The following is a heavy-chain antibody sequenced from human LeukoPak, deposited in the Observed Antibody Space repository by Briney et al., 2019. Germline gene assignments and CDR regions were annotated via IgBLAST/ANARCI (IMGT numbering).Heavy chain of an antibody. J-gene: IGHJ4*02. D-gene: IGHD2-21*02. Sequence: EPGPALVKRTQTLTLTCTFSGFSLSTSGLRVSWIRQPPGKALEWLARIDWHDDKFYSTSLKTRLTISKDTSKNQVVLTMTNMDPVDTATYYCARTPYCGGDCYVDYWGQGTLVTVSS. V-gene: IGHV2-70*04. CDR2: IDWHDDK. CDR3: ARTPYCGGDCYVDY. CDR1: GFSLSTSGLR.